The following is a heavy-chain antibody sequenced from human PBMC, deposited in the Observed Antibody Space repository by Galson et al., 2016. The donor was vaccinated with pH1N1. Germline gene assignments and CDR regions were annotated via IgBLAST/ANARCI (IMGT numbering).Heavy chain of an antibody. V-gene: IGHV3-64*02. CDR1: GFRFSDYG. Sequence: SLRLSCATSGFRFSDYGIHWVRQAPGKGLEYVSAIKSNGETTYYADSVKGRFTISRDNSKNMVYLQMGSLRAEDMAVYYCARVRVSTTAPYFDYGGQGTLVTVSS. J-gene: IGHJ4*02. CDR3: ARVRVSTTAPYFDY. CDR2: IKSNGETT. D-gene: IGHD1-1*01.